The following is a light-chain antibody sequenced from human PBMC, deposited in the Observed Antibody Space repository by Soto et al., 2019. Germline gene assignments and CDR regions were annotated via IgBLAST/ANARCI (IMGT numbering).Light chain of an antibody. Sequence: QSVLTQPPSASGTPGQRVTISCSGSSSNIGSNTVNWYQQLPGTAPKLLIYSNNQRPSGVPDRFSGSKSGTSASLAISGLQSEDEADDYCAAWDDSLNGHVFGGGTKLTVL. J-gene: IGLJ2*01. CDR2: SNN. CDR3: AAWDDSLNGHV. CDR1: SSNIGSNT. V-gene: IGLV1-44*01.